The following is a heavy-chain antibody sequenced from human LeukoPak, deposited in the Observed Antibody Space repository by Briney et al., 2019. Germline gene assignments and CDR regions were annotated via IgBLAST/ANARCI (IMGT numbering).Heavy chain of an antibody. J-gene: IGHJ3*02. CDR1: GFTFSSYS. CDR2: ISSSSSYI. Sequence: GGSLRLSCAASGFTFSSYSMNWVRQAPGKGLEWVSSISSSSSYIYYADSVKGRFTISRDNAKSSLYLQMNSLRAEDTAVYYCARGGVVGGFDIWGQGTMVTVSS. CDR3: ARGGVVGGFDI. D-gene: IGHD2-15*01. V-gene: IGHV3-21*04.